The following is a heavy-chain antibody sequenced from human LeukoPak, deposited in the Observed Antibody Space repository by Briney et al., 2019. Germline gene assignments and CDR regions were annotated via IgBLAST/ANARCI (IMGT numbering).Heavy chain of an antibody. CDR2: VYYSGNT. D-gene: IGHD1-26*01. Sequence: PSETLSLTCTVSGGSISSGSYYWSWIRQPAGKGLEWMGHVYYSGNTNYNPSLKSRVTISVDSSKNQFSLTLTSVTAADTAIYYCASIRLGATSFDYWGQGTLVTVSS. CDR3: ASIRLGATSFDY. J-gene: IGHJ4*02. CDR1: GGSISSGSYY. V-gene: IGHV4-61*01.